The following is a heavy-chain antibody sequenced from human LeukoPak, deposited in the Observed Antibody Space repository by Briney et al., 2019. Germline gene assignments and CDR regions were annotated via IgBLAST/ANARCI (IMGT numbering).Heavy chain of an antibody. CDR2: INHSGST. V-gene: IGHV4-34*01. D-gene: IGHD3-22*01. CDR1: GGSFSGYS. Sequence: SETLSLTCAVYGGSFSGYSWSWIRQPPGKGLEWIGEINHSGSTNYNPSLKSRVAISVDTSKNQFSLKLSSVTAADTAVYYCARHNGRGYYRPSPGWFDPWGEGSMVTVSS. CDR3: ARHNGRGYYRPSPGWFDP. J-gene: IGHJ5*02.